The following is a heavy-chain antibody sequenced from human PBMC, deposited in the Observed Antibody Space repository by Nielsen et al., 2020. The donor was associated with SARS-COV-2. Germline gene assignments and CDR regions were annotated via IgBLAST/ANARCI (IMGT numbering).Heavy chain of an antibody. J-gene: IGHJ6*02. Sequence: SETLSLTCTVSGGSVSSGSYYWSWIRQPPGQGLEWIGYIYYSGSTNYNPSLKSRVTISVDTSKNQFSLKLSSVTAADTAVYYCARGGYSSSWPTYYYYGMDVWGQGTTVTVSS. CDR2: IYYSGST. CDR1: GGSVSSGSYY. D-gene: IGHD6-13*01. V-gene: IGHV4-61*01. CDR3: ARGGYSSSWPTYYYYGMDV.